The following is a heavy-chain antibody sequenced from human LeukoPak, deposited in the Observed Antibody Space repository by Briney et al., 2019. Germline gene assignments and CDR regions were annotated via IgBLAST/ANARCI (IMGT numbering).Heavy chain of an antibody. CDR1: GGTFSSYT. D-gene: IGHD5-12*01. Sequence: ASVKVSCKVSGGTFSSYTISWVRQAPGQGLEWMGGIIPIFGTANYAQKFQGRVTITADESTSTAYMELSSLRSEDTAVYYCARDDPGYSGYDFSWGQGTLVTVSS. CDR3: ARDDPGYSGYDFS. CDR2: IIPIFGTA. V-gene: IGHV1-69*13. J-gene: IGHJ4*02.